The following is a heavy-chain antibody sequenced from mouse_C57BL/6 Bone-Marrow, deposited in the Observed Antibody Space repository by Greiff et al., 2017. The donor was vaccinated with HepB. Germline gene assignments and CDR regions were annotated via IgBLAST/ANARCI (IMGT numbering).Heavy chain of an antibody. CDR3: ARGGLRSFAY. CDR2: INPYNGGT. V-gene: IGHV1-19*01. J-gene: IGHJ3*01. CDR1: GYTFTDYY. Sequence: EVKLQQSGPVLVKPGASVKMSCKASGYTFTDYYMNWVKQSHGKSLEWIGVINPYNGGTSYNQKFKGKATLTVDKSSSTAYMELNSLTSEDSAVYYCARGGLRSFAYWGQGTLVTVSA. D-gene: IGHD2-4*01.